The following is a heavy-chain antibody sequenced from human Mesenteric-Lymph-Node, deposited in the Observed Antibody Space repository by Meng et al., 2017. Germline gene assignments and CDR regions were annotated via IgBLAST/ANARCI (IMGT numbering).Heavy chain of an antibody. V-gene: IGHV1-2*06. CDR3: ARGEVGAPQLLDYGMDV. Sequence: ASVKVSCKASGYTFTGYYMHWVRQAPGQGLEWMGRINPNSGGTNYAQKFQGRVTMTRDTSITTAYMELSSLRSDDTAVYYCARGEVGAPQLLDYGMDVWGQGTTVTVSS. CDR1: GYTFTGYY. CDR2: INPNSGGT. J-gene: IGHJ6*02. D-gene: IGHD1-26*01.